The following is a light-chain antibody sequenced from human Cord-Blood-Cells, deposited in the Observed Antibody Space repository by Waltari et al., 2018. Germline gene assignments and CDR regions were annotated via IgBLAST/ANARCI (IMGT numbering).Light chain of an antibody. CDR2: ESS. CDR3: QQYDNLLPLT. J-gene: IGKJ4*01. Sequence: DIQMTQFPSSLSASVGDRVTITCQASQDISNYLNWYQQKPGKAPKRLIYESSNLETGVPSRFSGSGSGTDFTFTISSLQPEDIATYYCQQYDNLLPLTFGGGTKVEIK. CDR1: QDISNY. V-gene: IGKV1-33*01.